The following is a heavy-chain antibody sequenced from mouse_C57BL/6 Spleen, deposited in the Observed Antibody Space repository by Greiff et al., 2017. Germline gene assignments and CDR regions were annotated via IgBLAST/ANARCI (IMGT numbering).Heavy chain of an antibody. V-gene: IGHV1-64*01. CDR1: GYTFTSYW. J-gene: IGHJ2*01. CDR2: IHPNSGST. CDR3: ARSPIWDEEDY. Sequence: QVHVKQPGAELVKPGASVKLSCKASGYTFTSYWMHWVKQRPGKGLEWIGMIHPNSGSTNYNEKFKSKATLTVDKSSSTAYMQLSSLTSEDSAVYYCARSPIWDEEDYWGQGTTLTVSS. D-gene: IGHD4-1*01.